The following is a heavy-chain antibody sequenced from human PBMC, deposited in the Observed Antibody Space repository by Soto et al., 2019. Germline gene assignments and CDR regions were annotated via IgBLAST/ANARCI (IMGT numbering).Heavy chain of an antibody. CDR1: GFTFISYA. Sequence: PGGSLRLSCAASGFTFISYAMSWVLQAPCKGLEWVAVVSHDGRNTHYADSVKGRFTISRDSSKNTVSLEMTSLRAEDTAVYYCAKGGRQWLVTSDFNYWGQGALVTGSS. CDR3: AKGGRQWLVTSDFNY. CDR2: VSHDGRNT. D-gene: IGHD6-19*01. J-gene: IGHJ4*02. V-gene: IGHV3-30*18.